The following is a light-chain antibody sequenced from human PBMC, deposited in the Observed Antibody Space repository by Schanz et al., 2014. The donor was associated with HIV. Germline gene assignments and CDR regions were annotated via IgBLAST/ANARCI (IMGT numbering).Light chain of an antibody. CDR1: TGAVTNDHY. V-gene: IGLV7-46*01. CDR2: DTS. CDR3: LLSFTRSRPGV. Sequence: QAVVTQEPSVTVSPGGTVTLTCGASTGAVTNDHYPYWFQQKPGHAPKTLIFDTSGKHSWTPARFSGSLLGGKAALTLSGAQPEDEAEYFCLLSFTRSRPGVFGGGTKLTVL. J-gene: IGLJ3*02.